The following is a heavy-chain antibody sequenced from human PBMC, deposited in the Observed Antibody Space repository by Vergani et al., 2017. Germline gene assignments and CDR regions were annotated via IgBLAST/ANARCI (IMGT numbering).Heavy chain of an antibody. V-gene: IGHV3-7*01. J-gene: IGHJ6*04. CDR3: ARDNMITFGGVIVSYYYGMDV. CDR1: GFTFSSYW. D-gene: IGHD3-16*02. Sequence: EVQLVESGGGLVQPGGSLRLSCAASGFTFSSYWMSWVRQAPGKGLEWVANIKQDGSNKYYADSVKGRFTISRDNSKNTLYLQMNSLRAEDTAVYYCARDNMITFGGVIVSYYYGMDVWGKGTTVTVSS. CDR2: IKQDGSNK.